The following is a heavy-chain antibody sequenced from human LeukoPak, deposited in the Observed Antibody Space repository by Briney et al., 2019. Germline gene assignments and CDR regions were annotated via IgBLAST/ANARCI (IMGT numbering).Heavy chain of an antibody. J-gene: IGHJ4*02. D-gene: IGHD2-2*01. V-gene: IGHV4-39*07. CDR2: IYHSGTT. CDR3: ARETSRIVVVPAAIERTFDY. Sequence: SETLSLTCTVSGGSIRSSSHYWGWIRQPPGEGLEWIGIIYHSGTTYYNASLKSRVTISVDTSKNQFSLKVTSVTAADTAVYYCARETSRIVVVPAAIERTFDYWGQGTLVTVSS. CDR1: GGSIRSSSHY.